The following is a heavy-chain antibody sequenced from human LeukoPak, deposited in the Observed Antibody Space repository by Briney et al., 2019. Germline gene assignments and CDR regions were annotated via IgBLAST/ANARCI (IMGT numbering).Heavy chain of an antibody. D-gene: IGHD6-19*01. CDR1: GGSFSGCY. CDR2: INHSGST. V-gene: IGHV4-34*01. J-gene: IGHJ5*02. Sequence: SETLSLTCAVYGGSFSGCYWSWISQPPGKGLEWIGEINHSGSTNYNPSLKSRVTISVDTSKNQFSLKLSSVTAADTAVYYCARRSSNIAVASRKFDPWGQGTLVTVSS. CDR3: ARRSSNIAVASRKFDP.